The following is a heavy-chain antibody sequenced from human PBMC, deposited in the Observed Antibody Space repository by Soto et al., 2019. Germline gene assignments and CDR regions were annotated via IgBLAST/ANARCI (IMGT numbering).Heavy chain of an antibody. CDR3: ARVASP. J-gene: IGHJ5*02. V-gene: IGHV1-8*01. CDR2: MSPSTGNT. CDR1: GYTFTSFD. Sequence: GASVKVSCKASGYTFTSFDINWVRQAAGQGFEWLGFMSPSTGNTGYAQKFQGRITLTRDTSIDTAYMDLTGLTPDDSAVYYCARVASPWGQGTLVPVSS.